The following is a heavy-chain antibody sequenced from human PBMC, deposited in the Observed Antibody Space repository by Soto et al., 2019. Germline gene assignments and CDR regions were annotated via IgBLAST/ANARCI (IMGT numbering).Heavy chain of an antibody. V-gene: IGHV3-53*01. CDR2: IYSGGST. CDR1: GFTVSSNY. CDR3: DRDHGYVTPYYYYGMDV. J-gene: IGHJ6*02. Sequence: HPGWSLRLSCAASGFTVSSNYMSWVRHAPGKGLEWVSVIYSGGSTYYADSVKGRFTISRDNSKNTLYLQMNSLRAEDTAVYYCDRDHGYVTPYYYYGMDVWAQGTTVTFS. D-gene: IGHD2-2*01.